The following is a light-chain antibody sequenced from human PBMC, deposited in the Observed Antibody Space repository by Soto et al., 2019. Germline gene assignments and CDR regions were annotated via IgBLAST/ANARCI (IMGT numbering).Light chain of an antibody. Sequence: QSALTQPPSVSGSPGQSVTISCTGTSSDVGTYNRVSWYQQPPGTAPKLIIYEVTNRPSGVPDRFSGSKSGNTASLTISGLQAEDEADYYCSSYTSISTVVFGGGTKLTVL. CDR3: SSYTSISTVV. CDR2: EVT. V-gene: IGLV2-18*02. CDR1: SSDVGTYNR. J-gene: IGLJ2*01.